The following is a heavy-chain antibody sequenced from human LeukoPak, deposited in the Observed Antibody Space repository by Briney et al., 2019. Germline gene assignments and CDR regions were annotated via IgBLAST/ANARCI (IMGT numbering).Heavy chain of an antibody. CDR1: GFTFSSYD. CDR3: ARSPRYSSSWLHFDY. J-gene: IGHJ4*02. D-gene: IGHD6-13*01. Sequence: GSLRLSCAASGFTFSSYDMHWVRQATGKGLEWVSAIGTAGDTYYPGSVKGRFTISRENAKNSLYLQMNSLRAEDTAVYYCARSPRYSSSWLHFDYWGQGTLVTVSS. V-gene: IGHV3-13*01. CDR2: IGTAGDT.